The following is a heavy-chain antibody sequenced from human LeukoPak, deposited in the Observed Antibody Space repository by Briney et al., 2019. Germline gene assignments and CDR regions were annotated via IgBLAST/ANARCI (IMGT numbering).Heavy chain of an antibody. CDR1: GFTFSSYS. CDR3: ARDLGDYDYVWGSYRSSSYYYMDV. Sequence: GGSLRLSCAASGFTFSSYSMNWVRQAPGKGLEWVSSISSSSSYIYYADSVKGRFTISRDNAKNSLYLQMNSLRAEDTAVYYCARDLGDYDYVWGSYRSSSYYYMDVWGKGTTVTVSS. V-gene: IGHV3-21*01. D-gene: IGHD3-16*02. CDR2: ISSSSSYI. J-gene: IGHJ6*03.